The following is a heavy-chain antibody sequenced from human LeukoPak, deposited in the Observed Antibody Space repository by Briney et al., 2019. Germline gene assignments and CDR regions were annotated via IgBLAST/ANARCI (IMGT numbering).Heavy chain of an antibody. CDR1: GYTFTSYA. D-gene: IGHD6-13*01. CDR3: ARETPPPLYSSSWYDMDY. Sequence: ASVTVSCKASGYTFTSYAMNWVRQAPGQGLEWMGWINTNTGNPTYAQGFTGRFVFSLDTSVSTAYLQISSLKAEDTAVYYCARETPPPLYSSSWYDMDYWGQGTLVTVSS. J-gene: IGHJ4*02. CDR2: INTNTGNP. V-gene: IGHV7-4-1*02.